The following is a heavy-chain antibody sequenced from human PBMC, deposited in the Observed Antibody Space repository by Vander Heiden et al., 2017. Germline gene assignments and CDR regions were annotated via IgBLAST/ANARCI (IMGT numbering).Heavy chain of an antibody. D-gene: IGHD2-15*01. V-gene: IGHV3-23*01. J-gene: IGHJ4*02. CDR3: AKFGSVVVAAYFDY. Sequence: EVQLLESGGGLVRPGGSLRLSCAASGFTFVSYAMSGVRQAPGKGLEWVSAISGSGGSTYYADSVKGRFTISRDNSKNTLYLQMNSLRAEDTAVYYCAKFGSVVVAAYFDYWGQGTLVTVSS. CDR1: GFTFVSYA. CDR2: ISGSGGST.